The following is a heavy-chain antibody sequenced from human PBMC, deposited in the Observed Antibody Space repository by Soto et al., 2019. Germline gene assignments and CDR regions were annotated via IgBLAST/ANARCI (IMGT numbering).Heavy chain of an antibody. Sequence: GGSLRLSCAASGFTFSSYAMHWVRQAPGKGLEWVAGISYDGSNKYYADSVKGRFTISRDNSKNTLYLQMNSLRAEDTAVYYCGRGRGRGYISSWYEDYYYGKDFWGQGTTVTGSS. CDR2: ISYDGSNK. J-gene: IGHJ6*02. D-gene: IGHD6-13*01. CDR3: GRGRGRGYISSWYEDYYYGKDF. CDR1: GFTFSSYA. V-gene: IGHV3-30-3*01.